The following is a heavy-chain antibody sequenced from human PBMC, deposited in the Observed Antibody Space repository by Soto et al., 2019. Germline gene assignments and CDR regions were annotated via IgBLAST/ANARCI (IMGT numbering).Heavy chain of an antibody. V-gene: IGHV3-48*02. CDR1: GFTFSTFS. CDR2: ISGGGRPI. Sequence: EVQLVESGGGSVQPGGSLRLSCAASGFTFSTFSMNWVRQAPGRGLEWISYISGGGRPISYADSVKGRFTISRDNAKNSLYLQMDSLTDEDTDVYYCSIDLGWAFDSWGQGTLVTVSS. CDR3: SIDLGWAFDS. J-gene: IGHJ4*02. D-gene: IGHD6-19*01.